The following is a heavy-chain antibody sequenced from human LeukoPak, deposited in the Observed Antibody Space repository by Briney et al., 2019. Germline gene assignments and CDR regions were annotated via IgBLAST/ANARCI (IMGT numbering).Heavy chain of an antibody. Sequence: PGGSLRLSCAASGFTFSGSAMHWVRQASGKGLEWVGRIRSKANSYATAYAASVKGRFTISRDDSKNTAYLQMNSLKTEDTAVYYCTRLSGFWSGYYAFDELRYYYYMDVWGKGTTVTVSS. CDR1: GFTFSGSA. CDR3: TRLSGFWSGYYAFDELRYYYYMDV. V-gene: IGHV3-73*01. CDR2: IRSKANSYAT. J-gene: IGHJ6*03. D-gene: IGHD3-3*01.